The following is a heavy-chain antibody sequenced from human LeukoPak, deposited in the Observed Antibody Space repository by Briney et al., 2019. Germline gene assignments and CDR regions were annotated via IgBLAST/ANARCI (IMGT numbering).Heavy chain of an antibody. CDR3: ARAPTEITRLAAS. J-gene: IGHJ4*02. Sequence: GGSLRLSCAASGFSFSNYWMTWVRQAPGRGLEWVANTKQDGSERNYADSVKGRFTISRDNAQNSLYLQMNTLRVEDTAVYYCARAPTEITRLAASWGQGTLVTVSS. CDR2: TKQDGSER. D-gene: IGHD4-17*01. V-gene: IGHV3-7*03. CDR1: GFSFSNYW.